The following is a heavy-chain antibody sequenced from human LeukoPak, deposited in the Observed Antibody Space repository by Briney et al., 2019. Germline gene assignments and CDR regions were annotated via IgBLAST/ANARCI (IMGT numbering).Heavy chain of an antibody. Sequence: PGGSLRLSCAAYGFTFSRYWMHWVRQAPGKGLVWVSRINTDGSSTDYADSVKGRFTMSRDNAKNTLYLQMNSLRAEDTAVYYCARALSGWDAFDTWGQGTMVTVSS. D-gene: IGHD3-3*01. CDR2: INTDGSST. CDR1: GFTFSRYW. J-gene: IGHJ3*02. V-gene: IGHV3-74*01. CDR3: ARALSGWDAFDT.